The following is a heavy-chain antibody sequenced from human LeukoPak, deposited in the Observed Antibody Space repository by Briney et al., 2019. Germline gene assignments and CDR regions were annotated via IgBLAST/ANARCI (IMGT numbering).Heavy chain of an antibody. CDR3: AKDLSRGELYYYGMDV. J-gene: IGHJ6*02. CDR2: ISYDGSNK. Sequence: GGSLRLSCAASGFTFSSYGMHWVRQAPGKGLEWVAVISYDGSNKYYADSVKGRFTISRDYSKNTLYLQMNSLRAEDTAVYYCAKDLSRGELYYYGMDVWGQGTTVTVSS. V-gene: IGHV3-30*18. D-gene: IGHD1-26*01. CDR1: GFTFSSYG.